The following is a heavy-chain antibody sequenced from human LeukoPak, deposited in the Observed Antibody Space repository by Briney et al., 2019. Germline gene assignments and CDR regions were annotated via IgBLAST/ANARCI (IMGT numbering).Heavy chain of an antibody. CDR1: GFTVSSNY. D-gene: IGHD5-12*01. CDR3: ARETSKASDY. J-gene: IGHJ4*02. V-gene: IGHV3-66*02. CDR2: IYSGGST. Sequence: GGSLRLSCAASGFTVSSNYMSWVRQARGKGLEWVSVIYSGGSTYYADSVKGRFTISRDNSKNTLYLRMNSLRAEDTAVYYCARETSKASDYWGQGTLVTVSS.